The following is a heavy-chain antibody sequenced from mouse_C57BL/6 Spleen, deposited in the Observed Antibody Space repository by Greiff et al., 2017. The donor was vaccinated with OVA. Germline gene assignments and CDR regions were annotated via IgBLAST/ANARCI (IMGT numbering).Heavy chain of an antibody. V-gene: IGHV3-6*01. CDR2: IRYDGSN. Sequence: EVQLQESGPGLVKPSQSLSLSCSVTGYSFTSGYYWNWIRQFPGNKLEWMGDIRYDGSNNYNPSLKNRISITRDTSKNQVFLKLNSVTTEDTATYYCARAGDYDVPGFAYWGQGTLVTVSA. J-gene: IGHJ3*01. D-gene: IGHD2-4*01. CDR1: GYSFTSGYY. CDR3: ARAGDYDVPGFAY.